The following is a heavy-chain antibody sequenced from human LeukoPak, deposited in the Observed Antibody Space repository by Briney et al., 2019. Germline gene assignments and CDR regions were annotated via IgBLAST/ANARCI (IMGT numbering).Heavy chain of an antibody. CDR2: IRYDGSNK. CDR1: GFTFSSYG. D-gene: IGHD5-18*01. CDR3: ARVRSGYSHENYFDY. Sequence: GGSLRLSCAASGFTFSSYGMHWVRQAPGKGLEWVAFIRYDGSNKYCADSVKGRFTISRDNAKDSLYLQMNSLRAEDTAVYYCARVRSGYSHENYFDYWGQGTLVTVSS. V-gene: IGHV3-30*02. J-gene: IGHJ4*02.